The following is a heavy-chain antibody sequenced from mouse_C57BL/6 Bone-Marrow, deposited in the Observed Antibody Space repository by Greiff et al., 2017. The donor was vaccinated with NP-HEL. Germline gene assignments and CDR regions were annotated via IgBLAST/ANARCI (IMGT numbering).Heavy chain of an antibody. CDR1: GFTFSSYG. V-gene: IGHV5-6*01. CDR3: ARHTKGYDYPDY. Sequence: EVHLVESGGDLVKPGGSLKLSCAASGFTFSSYGMSWVRQTPDKRLEWVATISSGGSYTYYPDSVKGRITISRDNAKNTMYLQMSSLKSEDTAMYYCARHTKGYDYPDYWGQGTTLTVSS. J-gene: IGHJ2*01. D-gene: IGHD2-4*01. CDR2: ISSGGSYT.